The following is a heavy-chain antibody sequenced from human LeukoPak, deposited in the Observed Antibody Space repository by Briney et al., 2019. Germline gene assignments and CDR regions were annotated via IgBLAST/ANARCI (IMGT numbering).Heavy chain of an antibody. Sequence: SETLSLTCTVSGASINRGTYYWGWIRQSPEKGLEWIGSIDSSGTTHYNSSLKSRVIISVDTSKNQVSLNLTSVTLADTAIYYCARHGFIQFWLYWGQGAQVIVSS. J-gene: IGHJ4*02. D-gene: IGHD2-2*02. CDR2: IDSSGTT. V-gene: IGHV4-39*01. CDR3: ARHGFIQFWLY. CDR1: GASINRGTYY.